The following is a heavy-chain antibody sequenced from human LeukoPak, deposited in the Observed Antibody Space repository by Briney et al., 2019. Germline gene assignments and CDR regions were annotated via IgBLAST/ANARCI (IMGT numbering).Heavy chain of an antibody. CDR1: GFTFSSYG. CDR3: AKDQPHMARGEDYYYMDV. CDR2: ISGSGGST. D-gene: IGHD3-10*01. V-gene: IGHV3-23*01. J-gene: IGHJ6*03. Sequence: GGSLRLSCAASGFTFSSYGMSWVRQAPGKGLEWVSAISGSGGSTYYADSVKGRFTISRDNSKNTLYLQMNSLRAEDTAVYYCAKDQPHMARGEDYYYMDVWGKGTTVTISS.